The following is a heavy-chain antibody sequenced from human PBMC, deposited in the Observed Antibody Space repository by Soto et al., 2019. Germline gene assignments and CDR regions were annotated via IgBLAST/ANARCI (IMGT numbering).Heavy chain of an antibody. Sequence: SETLSLTCAVYGGSFSGYYWSWIRQPPGKVLEWIGEINHSGGTNYNPSLKSRVTISVDTSKNQFSLKLSSVTAADTAVYYCARLSGTRGPYYYYGMDVWGQGTTVTVSS. D-gene: IGHD1-1*01. V-gene: IGHV4-34*01. J-gene: IGHJ6*02. CDR1: GGSFSGYY. CDR3: ARLSGTRGPYYYYGMDV. CDR2: INHSGGT.